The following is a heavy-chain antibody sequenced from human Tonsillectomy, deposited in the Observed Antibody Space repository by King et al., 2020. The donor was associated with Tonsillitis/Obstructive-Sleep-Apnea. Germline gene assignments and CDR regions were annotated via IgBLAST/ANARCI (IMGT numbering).Heavy chain of an antibody. CDR2: IHHSGST. J-gene: IGHJ4*02. Sequence: VQLQESGPGLVKPSGTLSLTCAVSGGSISSTKWWSWVRQPPGKGLEWIGEIHHSGSTNHSPSLKNRVSMSVDKSKNQFSLRLSSVTAADTAVYYCAGAKGDFAIDHWGQGTLVTVSS. V-gene: IGHV4-4*02. CDR1: GGSISSTKW. D-gene: IGHD3-16*01. CDR3: AGAKGDFAIDH.